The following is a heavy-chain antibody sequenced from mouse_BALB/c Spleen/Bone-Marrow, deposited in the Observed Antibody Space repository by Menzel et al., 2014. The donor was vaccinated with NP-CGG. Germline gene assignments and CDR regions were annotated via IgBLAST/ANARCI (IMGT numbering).Heavy chain of an antibody. CDR1: GFTFSSFG. Sequence: DVHLVESGGGLVQPGGSRKLSCAASGFTFSSFGMHWVRQAPEKGLEWVAYISSGSSTIYYADTVKGRFTISRDNPKNTLFLRMTSLRSEDTAMYYCARMYFDYWGQGTALTVSS. CDR2: ISSGSSTI. V-gene: IGHV5-17*02. CDR3: ARMYFDY. J-gene: IGHJ2*01.